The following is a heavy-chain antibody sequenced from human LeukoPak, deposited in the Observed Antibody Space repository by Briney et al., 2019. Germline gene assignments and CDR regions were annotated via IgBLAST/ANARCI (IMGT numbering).Heavy chain of an antibody. V-gene: IGHV5-51*01. J-gene: IGHJ4*02. Sequence: GESLKISCKGSGYSFTSYWIGWVRQMPGKGLEWMGIIYPGDSDTRYSPSFQGQVTISADKSISTAYLQWSSLKASDTAMYYCARPQWDDSSGHYSYYFDYWGQGTLVTVSS. CDR2: IYPGDSDT. CDR3: ARPQWDDSSGHYSYYFDY. D-gene: IGHD3-22*01. CDR1: GYSFTSYW.